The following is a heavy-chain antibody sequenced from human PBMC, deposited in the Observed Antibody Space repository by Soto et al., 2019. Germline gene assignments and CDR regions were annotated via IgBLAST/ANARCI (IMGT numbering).Heavy chain of an antibody. D-gene: IGHD4-17*01. V-gene: IGHV1-8*01. CDR3: ARTRTHDYGGNDAFDI. Sequence: QVQLVQSGAEVKKPGASVKVSCKASGYTFTSYDINWVRQATGQGLEWMGWMNPNSGNTGYAQKFQGRVTMTRNTSISTAYMELSSLRSEDTAVYYCARTRTHDYGGNDAFDIWGQGTMVTVSS. J-gene: IGHJ3*02. CDR2: MNPNSGNT. CDR1: GYTFTSYD.